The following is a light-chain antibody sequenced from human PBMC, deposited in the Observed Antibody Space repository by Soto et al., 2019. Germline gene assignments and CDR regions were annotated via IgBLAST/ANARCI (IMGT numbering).Light chain of an antibody. CDR1: SSDVGGYNY. J-gene: IGLJ1*01. CDR2: DVS. CDR3: SSYTSSSNLSYV. Sequence: QSALTQPASVSGSPGQSITISCTGTSSDVGGYNYVSWYQQHPGKAPKLMIYDVSNRPSGVSNRFSGSKSGNTASLTISGLQAEDEADYYCSSYTSSSNLSYVFGTGTKLTVL. V-gene: IGLV2-14*01.